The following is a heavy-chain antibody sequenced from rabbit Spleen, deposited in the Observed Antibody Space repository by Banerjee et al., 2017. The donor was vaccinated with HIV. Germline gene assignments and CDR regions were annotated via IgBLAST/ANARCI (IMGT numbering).Heavy chain of an antibody. CDR3: VRGSSNTADL. CDR1: GFDFSSSYY. D-gene: IGHD1-1*01. Sequence: QEQLVESGGGLVQPGASLTLTCKASGFDFSSSYYMCWVRQAPGKGLELIACIDTSSVNTADATWAKGRFTISKTSSTTVTLQMTSLTAADTAAYFCVRGSSNTADLWGQGTLVTVS. J-gene: IGHJ3*01. CDR2: IDTSSVNT. V-gene: IGHV1S45*01.